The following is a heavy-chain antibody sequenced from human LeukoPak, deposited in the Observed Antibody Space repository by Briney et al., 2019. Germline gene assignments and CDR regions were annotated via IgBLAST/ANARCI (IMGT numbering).Heavy chain of an antibody. CDR3: ARDQRAHSSSWYSDFQH. D-gene: IGHD6-13*01. CDR2: ISSSSSTI. Sequence: GGSLRLSCAASGFTFSSYSMNWVRQAPGKGLEWVSYISSSSSTIYYADSVKGRFTISRDNAKNSLYLQMNSQRAEDTSVYYCARDQRAHSSSWYSDFQHWGQGTLVTVSS. J-gene: IGHJ1*01. CDR1: GFTFSSYS. V-gene: IGHV3-48*04.